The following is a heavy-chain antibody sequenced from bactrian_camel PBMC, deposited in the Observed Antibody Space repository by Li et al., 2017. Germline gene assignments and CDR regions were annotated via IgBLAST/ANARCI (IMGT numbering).Heavy chain of an antibody. CDR3: AAVPYSAGDVRRRRDVQCDLGGEYNY. CDR1: GFTFDDYA. J-gene: IGHJ4*01. V-gene: IGHV3S7*01. Sequence: VQLVESGGGSVQRGGSLRLSCAASGFTFDDYAMTWIRQAPGKGLEWVSGISSDGRNTYYRDSVKGRFTISQDNAKNTLNLQMNSLKPEDTAMYYCAAVPYSAGDVRRRRDVQCDLGGEYNYVGQGTQVTVS. D-gene: IGHD5*01. CDR2: ISSDGRNT.